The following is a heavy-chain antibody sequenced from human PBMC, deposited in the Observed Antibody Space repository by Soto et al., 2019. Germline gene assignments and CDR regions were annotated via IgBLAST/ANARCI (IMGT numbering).Heavy chain of an antibody. CDR1: GFTFSSYA. V-gene: IGHV3-23*01. Sequence: GGSLRLSCAASGFTFSSYATSWVRQAPGKGLEWVSVISGSGGFTYYADSVKGRFTISRDNSKNTLYLQMNSLRTEDTAVYYCARGRDFGVVSNYYGMDVWGQGTTVTVSS. CDR3: ARGRDFGVVSNYYGMDV. J-gene: IGHJ6*02. D-gene: IGHD3-3*01. CDR2: ISGSGGFT.